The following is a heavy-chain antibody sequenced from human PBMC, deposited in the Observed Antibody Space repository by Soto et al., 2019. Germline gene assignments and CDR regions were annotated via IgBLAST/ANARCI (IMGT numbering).Heavy chain of an antibody. V-gene: IGHV4-31*03. Sequence: SETLSLTCTVSGGSISSGGYYWSWIRQHPGKGLEWIGYIYYSGSTYYNPSLKSRVTISVDTSKNQFSLKLSSVTAADTAVYYCARRYLYSSSSGNYYYYGMDVWGQGTTVTVSS. CDR3: ARRYLYSSSSGNYYYYGMDV. J-gene: IGHJ6*02. CDR1: GGSISSGGYY. CDR2: IYYSGST. D-gene: IGHD6-13*01.